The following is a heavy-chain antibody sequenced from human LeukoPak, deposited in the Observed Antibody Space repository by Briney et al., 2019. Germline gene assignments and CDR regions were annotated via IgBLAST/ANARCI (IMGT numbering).Heavy chain of an antibody. J-gene: IGHJ4*02. CDR2: INHSGST. CDR3: ARDQGLANEVDY. CDR1: GGSFSGYY. D-gene: IGHD1-1*01. V-gene: IGHV4-34*01. Sequence: PSETLSLTCAVYGGSFSGYYWSWIRQPPGKGLEWIGEINHSGSTNYNPSLKSRVTISVDTSKNQFSLKLSSVTAADMAVYYCARDQGLANEVDYWGQGTLVTVSS.